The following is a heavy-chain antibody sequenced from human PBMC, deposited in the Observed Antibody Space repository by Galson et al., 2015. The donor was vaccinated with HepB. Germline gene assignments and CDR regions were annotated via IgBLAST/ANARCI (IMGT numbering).Heavy chain of an antibody. V-gene: IGHV3-66*01. J-gene: IGHJ6*03. CDR1: GFTVSSNY. D-gene: IGHD2-2*01. CDR2: IYSGGST. Sequence: SLRLSCAASGFTVSSNYMSWVRQAPGKGLEWVSVIYSGGSTYYADSVKGRFTISRDNSKNTLYLQMNSLRAEDTAVYYCANRAPSSTSPTYYYYYYMDVWGKGTTVTVSS. CDR3: ANRAPSSTSPTYYYYYYMDV.